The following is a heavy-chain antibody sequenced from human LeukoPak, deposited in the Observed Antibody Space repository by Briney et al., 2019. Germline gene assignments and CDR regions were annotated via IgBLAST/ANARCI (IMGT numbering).Heavy chain of an antibody. CDR1: GFPLSNYW. CDR2: MWSDRDDQ. D-gene: IGHD5-12*01. CDR3: ARGVGNGYSGYGFRWYDL. Sequence: GGSLRLSCAASGFPLSNYWMHWVRQTPGKGLVWVAVMWSDRDDQYYADSVKGRFTISRDKSKNTLNLQMNSLRVEDTALYYCARGVGNGYSGYGFRWYDLWGQGTLVTVSS. V-gene: IGHV3-33*08. J-gene: IGHJ5*02.